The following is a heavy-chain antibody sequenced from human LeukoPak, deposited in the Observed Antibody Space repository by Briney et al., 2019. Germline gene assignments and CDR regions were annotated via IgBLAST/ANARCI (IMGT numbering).Heavy chain of an antibody. CDR3: AKDWGGLRGDWYYFDY. CDR2: ISASGGST. D-gene: IGHD2-21*02. Sequence: GGSPRLSCAASGFNFNSYAMNWVRQAPGKGLEWVSLISASGGSTYYADSVKGRFTISRDNSKNTLYLQMNSLRAEDTAVYYCAKDWGGLRGDWYYFDYWGQGTLVTVSS. CDR1: GFNFNSYA. J-gene: IGHJ4*02. V-gene: IGHV3-23*01.